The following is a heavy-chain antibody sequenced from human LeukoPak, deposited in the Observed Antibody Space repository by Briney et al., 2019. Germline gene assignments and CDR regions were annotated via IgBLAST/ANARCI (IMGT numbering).Heavy chain of an antibody. CDR1: GDSVSSGSYY. CDR3: ARVSYYDILTGYPISPTFDY. J-gene: IGHJ4*02. CDR2: IYYSGST. V-gene: IGHV4-61*01. D-gene: IGHD3-9*01. Sequence: SETLSLTCTVSGDSVSSGSYYWSWIRQPPGKGLEWIGYIYYSGSTNYNPSLKSRVTISVDTSENQFSLKLSSVTAADTAVYYCARVSYYDILTGYPISPTFDYWGQGTLVTVSS.